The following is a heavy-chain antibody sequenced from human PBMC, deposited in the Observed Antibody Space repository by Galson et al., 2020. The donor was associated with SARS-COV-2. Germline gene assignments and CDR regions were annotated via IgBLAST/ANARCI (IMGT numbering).Heavy chain of an antibody. V-gene: IGHV4-30-4*07. CDR1: GGYISSGGYS. Sequence: SETLSLTCVVSGGYISSGGYSWSWIRQPPGKGLEWIGYMYYSGNTYYNPSLKSRVTMSVDTSKNQFSLMLNSVSAADTAVYYCARDLENYWYFDLWGRGTLVTVSS. CDR3: ARDLENYWYFDL. J-gene: IGHJ2*01. CDR2: MYYSGNT.